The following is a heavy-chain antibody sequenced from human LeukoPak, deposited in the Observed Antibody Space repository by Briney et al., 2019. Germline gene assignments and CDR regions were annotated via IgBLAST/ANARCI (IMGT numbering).Heavy chain of an antibody. V-gene: IGHV4-30-2*01. CDR3: ASGNTGYDRDSFDI. J-gene: IGHJ3*02. CDR2: IYHSGST. Sequence: SQTLSLTCAVCGCSNSSGGYSWSWVRQPPGEGLVWVGYIYHSGSTYYNPSLQSRVTISLDRSKNQFSLKLSSMTAADTAVYYCASGNTGYDRDSFDIWGQGTIVTVS. D-gene: IGHD5-12*01. CDR1: GCSNSSGGYS.